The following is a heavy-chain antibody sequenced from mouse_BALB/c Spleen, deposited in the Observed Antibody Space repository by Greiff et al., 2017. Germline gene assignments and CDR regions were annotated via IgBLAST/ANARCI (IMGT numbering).Heavy chain of an antibody. CDR2: IWSGGST. J-gene: IGHJ3*01. CDR1: GFSLTSYG. CDR3: ASHDIFFAD. V-gene: IGHV2-2*02. D-gene: IGHD2-12*01. Sequence: QVQLKESGPGLVQPSQSLSITCTVSGFSLTSYGVHWVRQSPGKGLEWLGVIWSGGSTDYNAAFISRLSISKDNTKSQVFFKMNSLQANDTAIYYCASHDIFFADWGQGTLVTVSA.